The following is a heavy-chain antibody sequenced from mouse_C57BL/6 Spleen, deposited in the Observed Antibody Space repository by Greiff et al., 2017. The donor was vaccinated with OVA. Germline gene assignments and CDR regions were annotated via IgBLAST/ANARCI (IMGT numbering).Heavy chain of an antibody. J-gene: IGHJ3*01. CDR2: IRNKANGYTT. CDR1: GFTFTDYY. Sequence: DVMLVESGGGLVQPGGSLSLSCAASGFTFTDYYMSWVRQPPGKALEWLGFIRNKANGYTTEYSASVKGRFTISRDNSQSILYLQMNALRAEDSATYYCARFSDSSGPFAYWGQGTLVTVSA. D-gene: IGHD3-2*02. V-gene: IGHV7-3*01. CDR3: ARFSDSSGPFAY.